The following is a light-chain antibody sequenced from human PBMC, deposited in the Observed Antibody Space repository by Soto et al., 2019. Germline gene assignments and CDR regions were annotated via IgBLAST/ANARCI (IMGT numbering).Light chain of an antibody. CDR2: AAS. V-gene: IGKV1-12*01. J-gene: IGKJ5*01. CDR1: QGITSW. Sequence: DIQMTQSPSFVSASVGDRVTISCRASQGITSWLAWYQQKPGKAPKLLIYAASTLQGGVPSRFSGSGSGTEFNLTISSLQPEDFATYFCQQRRNWPHFGQGTRLEIK. CDR3: QQRRNWPH.